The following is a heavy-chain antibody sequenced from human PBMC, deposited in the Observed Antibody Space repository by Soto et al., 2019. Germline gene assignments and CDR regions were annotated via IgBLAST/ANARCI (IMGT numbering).Heavy chain of an antibody. CDR2: IRSKAYGGTT. V-gene: IGHV3-49*03. CDR1: GFTFGDYA. Sequence: GGSLRLSCTASGFTFGDYAMSWFRQAPGKGLEWVGFIRSKAYGGTTEYAASVKGRFTISRDDSKSIAYLQMNSLKTEDTAVYYCTRGRRITIFGVVTMIDYWGQGTLVTVSS. D-gene: IGHD3-3*01. J-gene: IGHJ4*02. CDR3: TRGRRITIFGVVTMIDY.